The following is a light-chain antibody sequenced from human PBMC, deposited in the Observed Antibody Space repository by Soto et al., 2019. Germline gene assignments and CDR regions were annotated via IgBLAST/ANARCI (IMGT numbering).Light chain of an antibody. Sequence: DIQMTQSPSTLSGSVGDRVTITCRASQTIRSWLAWYQQKPGKAPKLLIYKASTLKSGVPSRFSGSGSGTEFTLTISSLQPDDFATYYCQHYNSYSEAFGQGTQVELK. CDR1: QTIRSW. CDR2: KAS. V-gene: IGKV1-5*03. J-gene: IGKJ1*01. CDR3: QHYNSYSEA.